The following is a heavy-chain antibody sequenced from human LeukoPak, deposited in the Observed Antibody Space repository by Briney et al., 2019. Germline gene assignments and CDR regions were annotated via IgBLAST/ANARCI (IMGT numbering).Heavy chain of an antibody. D-gene: IGHD3-10*01. Sequence: PGGSLRLSCEASGFXFNSYSINWVRQAPGKGREWVSYISNTGSTIYYADSVKGRFTISRDNVKNSLYLQMNSLRDEDTAVYYCARFRIYGMDVWGQGTTVTVSS. J-gene: IGHJ6*02. CDR2: ISNTGSTI. CDR1: GFXFNSYS. V-gene: IGHV3-48*02. CDR3: ARFRIYGMDV.